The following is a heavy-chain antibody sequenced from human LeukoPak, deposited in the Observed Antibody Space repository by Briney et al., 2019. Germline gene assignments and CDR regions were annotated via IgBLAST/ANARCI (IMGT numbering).Heavy chain of an antibody. D-gene: IGHD2-2*02. CDR2: IIPTLGIA. CDR1: GGTFSSYA. CDR3: ARDPAYCSSTSCYRYKNWFDP. V-gene: IGHV1-69*04. Sequence: GASVKVSCKASGGTFSSYAISWVRQAPGQELEWMGRIIPTLGIANYAQKFQGRVTITADKSTSTAYMELSSLRSEDTAVYYCARDPAYCSSTSCYRYKNWFDPWGQGTLVTVSS. J-gene: IGHJ5*02.